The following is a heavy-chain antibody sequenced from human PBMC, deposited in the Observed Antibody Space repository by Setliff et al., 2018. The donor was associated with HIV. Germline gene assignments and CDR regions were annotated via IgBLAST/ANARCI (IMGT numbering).Heavy chain of an antibody. CDR1: GFTFSTYV. CDR2: LTGDGVNT. D-gene: IGHD3-3*01. Sequence: PGGSLRLSCAASGFTFSTYVLSWVRQAPGKGLEWVSALTGDGVNTYYADSVKGRFTISRDNSQNTLYLQMNSLRVDDTAVYYCARAPTLFGVEYYYYFGMDVWGQGTTVTVSS. V-gene: IGHV3-23*01. CDR3: ARAPTLFGVEYYYYFGMDV. J-gene: IGHJ6*02.